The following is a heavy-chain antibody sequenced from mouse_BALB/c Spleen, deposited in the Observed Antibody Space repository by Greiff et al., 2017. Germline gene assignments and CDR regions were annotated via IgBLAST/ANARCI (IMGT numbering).Heavy chain of an antibody. D-gene: IGHD1-2*01. V-gene: IGHV3-6*02. J-gene: IGHJ2*01. CDR3: VYGYGNFDY. CDR2: ISYDGSN. Sequence: EVKLVESGPGLVKPSQSLSLTCSVTGYSITSGYYWNWIRQFPGNKLEWMGYISYDGSNNYNPSLKNRISITRDTSKNQFFLKLNSVTTEDTATYYCVYGYGNFDYWGQGTTLTVSS. CDR1: GYSITSGYY.